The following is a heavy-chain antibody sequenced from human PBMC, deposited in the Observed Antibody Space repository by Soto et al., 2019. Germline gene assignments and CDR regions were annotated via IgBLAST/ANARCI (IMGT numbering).Heavy chain of an antibody. CDR1: GGSFSGYY. Sequence: LSLTCAVYGGSFSGYYWSWIRQPPGKGLEWIGEINHSGSTNYNPPLKSRVTISVDTSKNQFSLKLSSVTAADTAVYYCAREIGYYADYWGQGTLVTVSS. D-gene: IGHD3-10*01. J-gene: IGHJ4*02. CDR3: AREIGYYADY. CDR2: INHSGST. V-gene: IGHV4-34*01.